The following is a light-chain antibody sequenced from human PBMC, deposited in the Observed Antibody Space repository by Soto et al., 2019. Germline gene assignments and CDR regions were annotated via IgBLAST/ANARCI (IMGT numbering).Light chain of an antibody. V-gene: IGLV2-11*01. CDR1: SSDVVGYNY. CDR2: DVS. J-gene: IGLJ2*01. CDR3: CSYAGSMV. Sequence: QSALTQPRSVSGSPGQSVTISCTGTSSDVVGYNYVSWYQQHPDKAPKLMIYDVSKRPSGVPDRFSGSKSGNTASLTISGLQAEDEADYYCCSYAGSMVFGGGTKLTVL.